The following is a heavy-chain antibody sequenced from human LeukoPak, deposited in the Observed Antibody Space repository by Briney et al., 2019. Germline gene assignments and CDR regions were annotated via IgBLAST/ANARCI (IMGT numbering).Heavy chain of an antibody. Sequence: ASVKVSCKASGYTFTGYYIHWVRQAPGQGLEWMGWINPNSGGRNFAQKFQGRVTMTRDTSISTAYMELSRPKSDDTAVYYCARADIVLVVAVDAFDMWGQGTIVTVSS. V-gene: IGHV1-2*02. CDR3: ARADIVLVVAVDAFDM. CDR2: INPNSGGR. D-gene: IGHD2-15*01. J-gene: IGHJ3*02. CDR1: GYTFTGYY.